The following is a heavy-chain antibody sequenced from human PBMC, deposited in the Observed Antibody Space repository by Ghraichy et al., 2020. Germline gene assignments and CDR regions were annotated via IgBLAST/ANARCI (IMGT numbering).Heavy chain of an antibody. D-gene: IGHD3-22*01. Sequence: GSLRLSCTVSGGSISSYQWSWTRQAAGKRMEWIGRIYISGTTNYNPSLKSRVTMSVDRSKNQISLRLYSVTAADTAVYYCASGNYFDSSGPCDYWGQGTLLTVSS. CDR3: ASGNYFDSSGPCDY. CDR2: IYISGTT. J-gene: IGHJ4*02. V-gene: IGHV4-4*07. CDR1: GGSISSYQ.